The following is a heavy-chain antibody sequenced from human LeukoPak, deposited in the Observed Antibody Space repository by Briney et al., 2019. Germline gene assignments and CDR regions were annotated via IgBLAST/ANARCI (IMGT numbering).Heavy chain of an antibody. CDR1: GGTFSSYA. D-gene: IGHD6-19*01. J-gene: IGHJ4*02. CDR3: ARFGYSSGWYLTGPYFDY. V-gene: IGHV1-69*13. Sequence: SVKVSCKASGGTFSSYAISWVRQAPGQGLEWMGGIIPIFGTANYAQKFQGRVTITADESTSTAYMELSSLRSEDTAVYYCARFGYSSGWYLTGPYFDYWGQGTLVTVSS. CDR2: IIPIFGTA.